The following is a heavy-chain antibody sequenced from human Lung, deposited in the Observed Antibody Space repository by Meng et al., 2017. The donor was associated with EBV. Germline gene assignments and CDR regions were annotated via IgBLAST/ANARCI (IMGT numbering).Heavy chain of an antibody. J-gene: IGHJ4*02. V-gene: IGHV1-69*10. Sequence: QVQLVQHGAEVKEPGAAVKGFCKASGGTFSSYAISWVRQAPGQGLEWMGGIIPILGIANYEQKYQGSVTITADKSTSTAYMELSSLRSEDTAVDYCASSIFGVVIISPLGYWGQGTLVTVSS. CDR3: ASSIFGVVIISPLGY. D-gene: IGHD3-3*01. CDR1: GGTFSSYA. CDR2: IIPILGIA.